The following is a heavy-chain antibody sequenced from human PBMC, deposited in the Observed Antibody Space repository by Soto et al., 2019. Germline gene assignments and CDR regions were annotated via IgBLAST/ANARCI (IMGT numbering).Heavy chain of an antibody. V-gene: IGHV5-51*01. CDR2: IYPGDSDT. CDR3: ARQVFPQTILGVVIDPTNAFDI. J-gene: IGHJ3*02. D-gene: IGHD3-3*01. Sequence: GESLKISCKGSGYSFTSYWIGWVRQMPGKGLEWMGIIYPGDSDTRYSPSFQGQVTISADKSISTAYLQWSSLKASDTAMYYCARQVFPQTILGVVIDPTNAFDIWGQGTMVTVSS. CDR1: GYSFTSYW.